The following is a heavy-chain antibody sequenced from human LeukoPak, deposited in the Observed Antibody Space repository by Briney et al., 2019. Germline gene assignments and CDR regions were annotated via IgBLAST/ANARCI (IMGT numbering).Heavy chain of an antibody. CDR1: GFTFSTYA. J-gene: IGHJ4*02. D-gene: IGHD3-22*01. CDR3: ARDVDLYYFDSSGRNGFAY. Sequence: GGSLRLSCAASGFTFSTYALHWVRQAPGRGLEWVAGISYDGSNKYYADPVKGRFTISRDNSKNTLCLQMNSLRAEDTAVYYCARDVDLYYFDSSGRNGFAYWGQGTLVTVSS. V-gene: IGHV3-30-3*01. CDR2: ISYDGSNK.